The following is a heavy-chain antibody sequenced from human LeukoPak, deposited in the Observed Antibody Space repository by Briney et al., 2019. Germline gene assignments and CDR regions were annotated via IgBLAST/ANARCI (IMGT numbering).Heavy chain of an antibody. Sequence: GGSLRLSCAASGFTFSSYSMNWVRQAPGKGLEWVSSISSSSSYIYYADSVKGRFTISRDNAKNSLYLQMNSLRAEDTAVYYCARDRVKYYYMGVWGKGTTVTVSS. CDR3: ARDRVKYYYMGV. CDR2: ISSSSSYI. V-gene: IGHV3-21*01. CDR1: GFTFSSYS. J-gene: IGHJ6*03. D-gene: IGHD4-11*01.